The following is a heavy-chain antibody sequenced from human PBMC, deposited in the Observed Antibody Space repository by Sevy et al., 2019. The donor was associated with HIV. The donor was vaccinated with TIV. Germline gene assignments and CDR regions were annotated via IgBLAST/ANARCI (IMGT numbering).Heavy chain of an antibody. CDR3: ARVRVGATVDFDY. J-gene: IGHJ4*02. D-gene: IGHD1-26*01. CDR2: INPNSGDT. V-gene: IGHV1-2*06. CDR1: GYTFTGYF. Sequence: ASVKVSCKASGYTFTGYFMHWVRQAPGQGLEWMGRINPNSGDTNYAQKFQDRVTMTRDTSISTTYMELSRLRSDDTAIYYCARVRVGATVDFDYWGQGALVTVSS.